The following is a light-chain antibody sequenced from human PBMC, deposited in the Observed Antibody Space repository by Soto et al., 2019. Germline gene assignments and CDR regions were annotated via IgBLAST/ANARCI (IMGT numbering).Light chain of an antibody. J-gene: IGLJ3*02. CDR2: GNT. CDR3: QSYDTNLRGSWV. CDR1: SSNIGAGFD. Sequence: QLVLTQPPSVSGAPGQRVTISCTGNSSNIGAGFDVHWYQQLPGTAPKLLIYGNTNRPSGVPDRFSGSKSGSSASLAITGLQADDEADYYCQSYDTNLRGSWVFGGGTKLTVL. V-gene: IGLV1-40*01.